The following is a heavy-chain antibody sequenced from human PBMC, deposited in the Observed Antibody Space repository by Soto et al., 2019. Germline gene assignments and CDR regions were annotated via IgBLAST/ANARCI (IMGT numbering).Heavy chain of an antibody. V-gene: IGHV3-30*18. Sequence: GGSLRLSCAASGFTFSSYGMHWVRQAPGKGLEWVAVISYDGSNKYYADSVKGRFTISRDNSKNTLYLQMNSLRAEDTAVYYCAKDRGYYDSSGYYYYYYYGMDVWGQGTTVTVSS. J-gene: IGHJ6*02. CDR1: GFTFSSYG. D-gene: IGHD3-22*01. CDR3: AKDRGYYDSSGYYYYYYYGMDV. CDR2: ISYDGSNK.